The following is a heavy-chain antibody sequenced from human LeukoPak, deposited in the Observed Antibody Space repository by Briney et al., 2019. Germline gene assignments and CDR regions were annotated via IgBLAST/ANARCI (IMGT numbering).Heavy chain of an antibody. V-gene: IGHV3-23*01. CDR3: AKAAYGSESYYDPFDY. CDR1: GFTFSSYG. CDR2: ISGSGDRT. J-gene: IGHJ4*02. D-gene: IGHD3-10*01. Sequence: PGGSLRLSCAASGFTFSSYGMSWVRQAPGKGLEWVSVISGSGDRTYYADSVKGRFTISRDNSKNTLYLQMNSLRAEDTAVYYCAKAAYGSESYYDPFDYWGRGTLVTVSS.